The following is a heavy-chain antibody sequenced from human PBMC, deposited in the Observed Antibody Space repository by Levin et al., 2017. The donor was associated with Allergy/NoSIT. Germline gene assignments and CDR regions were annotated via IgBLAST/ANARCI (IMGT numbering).Heavy chain of an antibody. D-gene: IGHD3-22*01. CDR3: ARRTWQYYGRSGYPLFDP. CDR2: IYWDDAE. CDR1: GFSLSTSGVG. Sequence: QTLSLTCTFSGFSLSTSGVGVGWIRQPPGKALEWLALIYWDDAERYSPSLQSRLTIAKDTSKKQVVLTMTNMDPADTATYYCARRTWQYYGRSGYPLFDPWGQGTLVTVSS. V-gene: IGHV2-5*02. J-gene: IGHJ5*02.